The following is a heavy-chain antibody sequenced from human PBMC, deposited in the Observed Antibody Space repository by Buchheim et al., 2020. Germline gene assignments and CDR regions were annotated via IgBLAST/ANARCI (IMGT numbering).Heavy chain of an antibody. D-gene: IGHD3-16*01. CDR1: GFLFSIYS. V-gene: IGHV3-30*04. CDR3: VRELRKGLPLEY. CDR2: ILPGGSEE. J-gene: IGHJ4*02. Sequence: QVQLVESGGGVVQPGGSLRLSCSASGFLFSIYSMHWVRQAPGKGLEWVAVILPGGSEEYYAESVKGRFTISRVNSKNTLYVQMNSLRPDETAVYYCVRELRKGLPLEYWGQGT.